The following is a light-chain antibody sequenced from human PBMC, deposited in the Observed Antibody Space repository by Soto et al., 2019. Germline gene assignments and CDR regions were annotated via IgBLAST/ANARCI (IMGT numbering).Light chain of an antibody. Sequence: EDGLTQSPGTVSLSTGERATLSCRASQSVSSNYLAWFQQKPGQAPRLLIYGASSRATGIPDRFSGSGSGTDFTLTISRLEPEDFAVYYCHQYKSSPFTFGPGTKVDIK. CDR1: QSVSSNY. CDR3: HQYKSSPFT. CDR2: GAS. J-gene: IGKJ3*01. V-gene: IGKV3-20*01.